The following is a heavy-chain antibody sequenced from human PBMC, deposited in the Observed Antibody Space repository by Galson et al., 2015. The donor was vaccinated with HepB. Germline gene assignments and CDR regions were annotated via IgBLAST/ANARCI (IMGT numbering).Heavy chain of an antibody. D-gene: IGHD5-12*01. J-gene: IGHJ4*02. Sequence: SLRLSCAASGFTYDNYVMNWVRQAPGKGLEWVSPVSFSGGNTFYADSVKGRFTISRDNLNNTLSLQMNSLRAEDTAVYYCARSQSGFDSNTFDYWGQGTLVTVSS. V-gene: IGHV3-23*01. CDR3: ARSQSGFDSNTFDY. CDR1: GFTYDNYV. CDR2: VSFSGGNT.